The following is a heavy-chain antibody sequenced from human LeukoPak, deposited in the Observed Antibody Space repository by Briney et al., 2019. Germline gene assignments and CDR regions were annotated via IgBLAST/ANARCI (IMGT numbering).Heavy chain of an antibody. CDR2: IGDNGGTT. D-gene: IGHD3-10*01. CDR1: GFTFSSYA. Sequence: TGGSLRLSCVASGFTFSSYAMSWVRQAPGEGLEWVASIGDNGGTTYYLDSVRGRFTISRDNSKNTLYLQMNSLRAEDTATYSCARDIRGSGNYGWFDPWGQGTLVTVSS. J-gene: IGHJ5*02. CDR3: ARDIRGSGNYGWFDP. V-gene: IGHV3-23*01.